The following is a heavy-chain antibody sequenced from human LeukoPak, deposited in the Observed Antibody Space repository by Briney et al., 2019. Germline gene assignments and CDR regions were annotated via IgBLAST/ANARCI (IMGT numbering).Heavy chain of an antibody. CDR1: GYILTRNW. D-gene: IGHD3-10*01. Sequence: GESLKISCKISGYILTRNWIGWVRQVPGKGLEWMGLAYPGDSGAKYSPSFQGQVTFSADKSISTAYLQWSSLKASDTAMYYCARLGSGTSYYYMDVWGKGTTVTISS. J-gene: IGHJ6*03. V-gene: IGHV5-51*01. CDR2: AYPGDSGA. CDR3: ARLGSGTSYYYMDV.